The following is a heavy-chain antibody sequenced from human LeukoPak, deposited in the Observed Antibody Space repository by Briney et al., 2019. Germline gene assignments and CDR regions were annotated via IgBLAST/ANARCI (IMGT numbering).Heavy chain of an antibody. CDR2: ISWNSGSI. CDR3: AKASHYDSSGYYYDSGAFDI. D-gene: IGHD3-22*01. Sequence: GRSLRLSCAASGFTFDDYAMHWVRQAPGKGLEWVSGISWNSGSIGYADSVKGRFTISRDNAKNSLYLQMNSLRAEDMALYYCAKASHYDSSGYYYDSGAFDIWGQGTMVTVSS. V-gene: IGHV3-9*03. J-gene: IGHJ3*02. CDR1: GFTFDDYA.